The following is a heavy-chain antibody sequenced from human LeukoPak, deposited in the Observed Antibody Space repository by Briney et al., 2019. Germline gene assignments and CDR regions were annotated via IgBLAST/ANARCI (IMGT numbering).Heavy chain of an antibody. Sequence: GGSLRLSCAASGFTFSSFDMNWVRQAPGKGLEWVSSISTSSRYIYYRDSVKGRFTISRDDAKNSLYLQMNSLGAEDTAVYYCATMPPSGAHNSLDHWGQGTLVTVSS. CDR1: GFTFSSFD. CDR2: ISTSSRYI. J-gene: IGHJ4*02. V-gene: IGHV3-21*01. D-gene: IGHD2-2*01. CDR3: ATMPPSGAHNSLDH.